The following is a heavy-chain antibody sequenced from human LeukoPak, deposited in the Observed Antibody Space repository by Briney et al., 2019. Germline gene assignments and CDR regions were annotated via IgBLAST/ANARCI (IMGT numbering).Heavy chain of an antibody. Sequence: PSETLSLTCAVYGGSFSGYYWSWIRQPPGKGLEWIGEIDHSGSTNYNPSLKSRVTISVDTSKNQFSLKLSSVTAADTAVYYCARRRAGGDFDYWGQGTLVTVSS. V-gene: IGHV4-34*01. D-gene: IGHD1-26*01. CDR2: IDHSGST. J-gene: IGHJ4*02. CDR1: GGSFSGYY. CDR3: ARRRAGGDFDY.